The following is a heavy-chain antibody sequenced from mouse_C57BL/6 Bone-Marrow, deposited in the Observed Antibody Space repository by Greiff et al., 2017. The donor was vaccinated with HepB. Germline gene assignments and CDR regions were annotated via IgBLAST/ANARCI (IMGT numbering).Heavy chain of an antibody. J-gene: IGHJ3*01. CDR1: GYTFTSYW. D-gene: IGHD2-3*01. Sequence: QVQLQQPGAELVRPGPSVKLSCKASGYTFTSYWMHWVKRRPGQGLEWIGVIDPSDSYTNYNQKFKGKATLTVDTSSSTAYMQLSSLTSEDSAVYYCAKIGALCPWFAYWGQGTLVTVSA. CDR3: AKIGALCPWFAY. CDR2: IDPSDSYT. V-gene: IGHV1-59*01.